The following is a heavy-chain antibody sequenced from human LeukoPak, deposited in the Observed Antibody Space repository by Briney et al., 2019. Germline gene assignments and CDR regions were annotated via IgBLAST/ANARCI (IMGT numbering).Heavy chain of an antibody. V-gene: IGHV3-74*01. D-gene: IGHD3-22*01. J-gene: IGHJ4*02. CDR3: ARVGGDYYDSSGYYPFDY. Sequence: GGSLRLSCAASGFTFSSYWMHWLRQAPGKGLVWVSRINSDGSTTNYADSVKGRFTISRDNAKNTLYLQMNSLRAEDTAVYYCARVGGDYYDSSGYYPFDYWGQGTLVTVSS. CDR1: GFTFSSYW. CDR2: INSDGSTT.